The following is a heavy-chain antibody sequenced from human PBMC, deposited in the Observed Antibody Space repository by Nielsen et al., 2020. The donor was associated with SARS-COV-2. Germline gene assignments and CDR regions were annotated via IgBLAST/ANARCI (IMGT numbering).Heavy chain of an antibody. CDR3: ARGGYCSGGSCYQEYYYYGMDV. Sequence: SETLSLTCTVSGGSISSGDYYWSWIRQPPGKGLEWIGYIYYSGSTYYNPSLKSRVTISVDTSKNQFSLKLSSVTAADTAPYYCARGGYCSGGSCYQEYYYYGMDVWGQGTTVTVSS. CDR1: GGSISSGDYY. CDR2: IYYSGST. D-gene: IGHD2-15*01. J-gene: IGHJ6*02. V-gene: IGHV4-30-4*01.